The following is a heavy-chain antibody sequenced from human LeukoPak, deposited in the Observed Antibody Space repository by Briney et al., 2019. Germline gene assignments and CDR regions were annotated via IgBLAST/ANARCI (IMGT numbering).Heavy chain of an antibody. J-gene: IGHJ4*02. CDR1: GLMVSSNY. V-gene: IGHV3-53*01. CDR3: ARGDFDL. Sequence: GGSLRLSCAASGLMVSSNYMSWVRQAPGKGLEWVSIVFSGGATYYADSVKGRFSIARGSSQNTVYLQMNSLRAEDTAVYYCARGDFDLWGQGTLVTVSS. CDR2: VFSGGAT.